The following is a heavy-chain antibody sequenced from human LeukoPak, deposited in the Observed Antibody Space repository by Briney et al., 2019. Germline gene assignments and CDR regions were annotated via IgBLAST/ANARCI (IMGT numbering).Heavy chain of an antibody. D-gene: IGHD2-2*01. CDR1: GFTFSSYA. Sequence: GGSLRLSCAASGFTFSSYAMSWVRQAPGKGLEWVSAISGSGGSTYYADSVKGRFTISRDNSKNTLYLQMNSLRAEDTAVYYCAKDLLVVPAAMTSYYYYGMDVWGQGTTVTVSS. CDR2: ISGSGGST. V-gene: IGHV3-23*01. J-gene: IGHJ6*02. CDR3: AKDLLVVPAAMTSYYYYGMDV.